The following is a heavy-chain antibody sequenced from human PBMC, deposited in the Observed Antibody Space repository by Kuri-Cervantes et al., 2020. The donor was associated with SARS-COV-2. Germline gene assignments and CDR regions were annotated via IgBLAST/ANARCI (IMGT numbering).Heavy chain of an antibody. J-gene: IGHJ4*02. CDR2: IIPIFGTA. Sequence: SVKVSCKASGGTFSSYAVSWVRQAPGQGLEWMGRIIPIFGTANYAQKFQGRVTITADESTSTAYMELSSLRSEDTAVYYCARASLFVDFWSGYYDYWGQGTLVTVSS. D-gene: IGHD3-3*01. CDR3: ARASLFVDFWSGYYDY. CDR1: GGTFSSYA. V-gene: IGHV1-69*13.